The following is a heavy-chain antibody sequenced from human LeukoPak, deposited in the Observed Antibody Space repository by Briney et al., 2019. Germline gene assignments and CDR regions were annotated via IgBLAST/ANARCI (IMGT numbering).Heavy chain of an antibody. CDR3: ARRYGDYNFANY. D-gene: IGHD4-17*01. J-gene: IGHJ4*02. CDR1: GGSVSSATYY. CDR2: IYYSGTT. V-gene: IGHV4-61*01. Sequence: SETLSLTCTVSGGSVSSATYYWSWIRQPPGKGLEWMGSIYYSGTTTYSPSLKSRVTIPVDTSQNQFSLKLSSVTAADTAVYYCARRYGDYNFANYWGQGTLVTVSS.